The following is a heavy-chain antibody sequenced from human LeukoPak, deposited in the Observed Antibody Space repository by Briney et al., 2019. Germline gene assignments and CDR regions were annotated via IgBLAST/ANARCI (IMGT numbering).Heavy chain of an antibody. J-gene: IGHJ4*02. CDR3: ARGPTGLLWFGELLRAYYFDY. V-gene: IGHV7-4-1*02. CDR1: GYTFTSCA. Sequence: ASVKVSCKASGYTFTSCAINWLRQAPGQRPEWMGWINMYTRDPTYAQGFTGRFVFSLDTSVSTAYLQISSLTAEDTAVYYCARGPTGLLWFGELLRAYYFDYWGQGTLVTVSS. D-gene: IGHD3-10*01. CDR2: INMYTRDP.